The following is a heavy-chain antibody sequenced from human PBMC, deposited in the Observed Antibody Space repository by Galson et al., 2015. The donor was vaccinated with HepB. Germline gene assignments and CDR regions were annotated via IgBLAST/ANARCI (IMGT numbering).Heavy chain of an antibody. V-gene: IGHV4-59*08. CDR1: GGSISRYY. D-gene: IGHD6-13*01. CDR3: ARLYSTTWYVDY. Sequence: ETLSLTCTVSGGSISRYYWSWIRQSPGKGLEWIGYIYHSGSTNYNPSLKGRVTISVDTSKNQFSLRLSSVTAADTAVYFCARLYSTTWYVDYWGQGTLVTVSS. CDR2: IYHSGST. J-gene: IGHJ4*02.